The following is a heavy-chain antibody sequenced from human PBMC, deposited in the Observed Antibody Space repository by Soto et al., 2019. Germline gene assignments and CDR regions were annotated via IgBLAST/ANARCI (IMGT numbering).Heavy chain of an antibody. Sequence: HSETLSLTCAVNGGSLTDYFWTWIRQSPGKGLEWIGEINPSGIANYNPSLKSRVTMSLDTSNNQLSLRMSSVTAADTAVYFCAKGDTAARMASWGQGTLVTVSS. CDR3: AKGDTAARMAS. V-gene: IGHV4-34*01. CDR2: INPSGIA. D-gene: IGHD6-25*01. CDR1: GGSLTDYF. J-gene: IGHJ5*02.